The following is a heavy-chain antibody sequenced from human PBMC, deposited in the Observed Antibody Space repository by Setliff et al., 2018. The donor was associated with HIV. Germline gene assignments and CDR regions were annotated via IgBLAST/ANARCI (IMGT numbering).Heavy chain of an antibody. CDR1: GGTFNTYT. CDR3: ARAPRLTMIRGVFDY. J-gene: IGHJ4*02. Sequence: GASVKVSCKASGGTFNTYTITWVRQAPGQGLEWMGGIIPFTGITNYAQKFQGRVTITTDESRSIVYMEVSSLRSEDTAVFYCARAPRLTMIRGVFDYWGQGTLVTVSS. D-gene: IGHD3-10*01. CDR2: IIPFTGIT. V-gene: IGHV1-69*16.